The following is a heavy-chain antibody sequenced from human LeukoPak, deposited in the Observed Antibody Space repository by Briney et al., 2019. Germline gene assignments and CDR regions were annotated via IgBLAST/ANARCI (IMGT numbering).Heavy chain of an antibody. Sequence: PGGSLRLSCAASGFTFSSYAMSWVRQVPGKGLEWVSGISGSGGSTYYADSVKGRFTISRDNSKNTEYLQMNSLRAEDTAVYYCAKDIVVVPAPVGYFDLWGRGTLVTVSS. CDR2: ISGSGGST. V-gene: IGHV3-23*01. D-gene: IGHD2-2*01. J-gene: IGHJ2*01. CDR3: AKDIVVVPAPVGYFDL. CDR1: GFTFSSYA.